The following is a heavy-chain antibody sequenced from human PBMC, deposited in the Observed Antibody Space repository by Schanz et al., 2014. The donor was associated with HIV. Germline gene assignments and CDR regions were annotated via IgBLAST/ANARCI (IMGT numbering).Heavy chain of an antibody. Sequence: QVPLIQSGAEVKKPGSSVKVSCRASGGTVNRYAISWVRQAPGQGLEWMGGIIPIFGTTNYAQKFQGRVTITADESTSTAYMELSSLRSEDTAVYYCASGRFDTVIWWGDAFLIWGRGTMVTVS. D-gene: IGHD5-18*01. CDR1: GGTVNRYA. J-gene: IGHJ3*02. V-gene: IGHV1-69*01. CDR3: ASGRFDTVIWWGDAFLI. CDR2: IIPIFGTT.